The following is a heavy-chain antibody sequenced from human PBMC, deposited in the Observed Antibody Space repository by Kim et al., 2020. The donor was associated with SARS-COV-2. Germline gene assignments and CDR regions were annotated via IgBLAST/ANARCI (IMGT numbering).Heavy chain of an antibody. Sequence: GGSLRLSCAASGFTFNNYWMTWVRQAPGKGLEWVAIINKDGGEKYHVDTVKGRFTISRDNAKNSQYLQMNSLRAEDMAVYYWARVVFVVRGHHYMDVWGTGTTVTLSS. CDR1: GFTFNNYW. D-gene: IGHD2-15*01. V-gene: IGHV3-7*01. CDR2: INKDGGEK. J-gene: IGHJ6*03. CDR3: ARVVFVVRGHHYMDV.